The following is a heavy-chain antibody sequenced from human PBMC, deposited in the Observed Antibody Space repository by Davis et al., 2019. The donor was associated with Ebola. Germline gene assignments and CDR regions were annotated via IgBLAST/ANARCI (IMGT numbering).Heavy chain of an antibody. J-gene: IGHJ4*02. CDR1: GFNFSFYW. V-gene: IGHV3-7*01. CDR3: AREVFDCGGDCYTLIFDY. Sequence: PGGSLRLSCTTSGFNFSFYWMSWVRQAPGRGLEWVAKIKQDGSDTYYLASVKGRFTISRDNAKNSLYLQINSLRDDDTAVYYCAREVFDCGGDCYTLIFDYWGQGTLVTVSS. D-gene: IGHD2-21*01. CDR2: IKQDGSDT.